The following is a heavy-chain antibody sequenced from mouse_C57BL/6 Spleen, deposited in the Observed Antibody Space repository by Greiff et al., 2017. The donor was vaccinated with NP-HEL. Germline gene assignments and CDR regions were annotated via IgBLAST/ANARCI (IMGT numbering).Heavy chain of an antibody. J-gene: IGHJ2*01. Sequence: VQGVESGAELVRPGASVTLSCKASGYTFTDYEMHWVKQTPVHGLEWIGAIDPETGGTAYNQKFKGKAILTADKSSSTAYMELRSLTSEDSAVYYCTRYYGNYGVDYWGQGTTLTVSS. CDR3: TRYYGNYGVDY. CDR1: GYTFTDYE. V-gene: IGHV1-15*01. D-gene: IGHD2-1*01. CDR2: IDPETGGT.